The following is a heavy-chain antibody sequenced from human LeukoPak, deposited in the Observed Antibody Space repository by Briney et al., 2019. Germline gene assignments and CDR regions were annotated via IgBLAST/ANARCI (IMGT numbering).Heavy chain of an antibody. CDR2: IGGSDGST. D-gene: IGHD3-10*01. J-gene: IGHJ4*02. CDR3: VKDRYVARGDYLDF. CDR1: GFTFNNYY. Sequence: GGSLRLSCVASGFTFNNYYMTWVRQAPGKGLEWVSTIGGSDGSTYYADSVKGRFTISRDNAKNTQSLQMSSLRTEDTAIYYCVKDRYVARGDYLDFCGQGNLVTVSS. V-gene: IGHV3-23*01.